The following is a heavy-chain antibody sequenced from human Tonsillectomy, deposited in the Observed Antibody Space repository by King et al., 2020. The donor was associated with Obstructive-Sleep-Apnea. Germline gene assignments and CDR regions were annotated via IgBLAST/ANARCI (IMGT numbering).Heavy chain of an antibody. CDR1: SYTLTSYG. J-gene: IGHJ4*02. V-gene: IGHV1-18*01. CDR3: ARVNSGSNRYYFDN. Sequence: VQLVESGAEVKKPGASVKVSCKASSYTLTSYGISWVRQAPGQGLEWMGWIRVYNGNANYAQKLQGRVTMTTDTSTSTAYMELRSLRSDDTAVYYCARVNSGSNRYYFDNWGQGTLVTVSS. CDR2: IRVYNGNA. D-gene: IGHD1-26*01.